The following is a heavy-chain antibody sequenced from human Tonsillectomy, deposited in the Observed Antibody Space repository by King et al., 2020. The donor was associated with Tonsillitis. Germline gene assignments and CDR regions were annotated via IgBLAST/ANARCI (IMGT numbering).Heavy chain of an antibody. V-gene: IGHV3-7*03. D-gene: IGHD3-22*01. J-gene: IGHJ3*02. Sequence: VQLVESGGGLVQPGGLLRLSCAASGFTFSRYWMIWLRQAPGKGLEWVANIKQDGSVKYYADSVKGRFTISRDNAKSSVFLQMNSLRAEDTAVYYCARDTAPYDSSSYYDAFDIWGQGTMVTVSS. CDR3: ARDTAPYDSSSYYDAFDI. CDR2: IKQDGSVK. CDR1: GFTFSRYW.